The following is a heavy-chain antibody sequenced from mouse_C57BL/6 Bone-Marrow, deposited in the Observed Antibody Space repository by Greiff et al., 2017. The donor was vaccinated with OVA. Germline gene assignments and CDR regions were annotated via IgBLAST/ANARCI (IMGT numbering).Heavy chain of an antibody. CDR3: TRGYSNYYAMDY. Sequence: VQVVESGAELVRPGASVPLSCKASGYTFTDYEMHWVKQTPVHGLEWIGAIDPETGGTAYNQKFKGKAILTADKSSSTAYMELRSLTSEDSAVYYCTRGYSNYYAMDYWGQGTSVTVSS. CDR2: IDPETGGT. D-gene: IGHD2-5*01. CDR1: GYTFTDYE. J-gene: IGHJ4*01. V-gene: IGHV1-15*01.